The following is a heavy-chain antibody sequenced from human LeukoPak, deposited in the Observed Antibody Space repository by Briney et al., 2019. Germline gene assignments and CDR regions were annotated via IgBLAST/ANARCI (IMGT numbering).Heavy chain of an antibody. CDR1: GFTFSSYS. V-gene: IGHV3-21*01. Sequence: GGSLRLSCAASGFTFSSYSMNWVRQAPGKGLEWVSSISSSGYIYYADSVKGRFTISRDNAKNSLYLQMNSLRAEDTAVYYCAVFDMTVVDITPWGQGTLVTVSS. CDR2: ISSSGYI. J-gene: IGHJ5*02. CDR3: AVFDMTVVDITP. D-gene: IGHD3-22*01.